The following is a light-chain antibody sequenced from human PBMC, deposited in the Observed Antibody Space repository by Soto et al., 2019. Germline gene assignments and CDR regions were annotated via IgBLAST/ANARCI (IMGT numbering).Light chain of an antibody. CDR3: LQDYNYPYT. V-gene: IGKV1-6*01. Sequence: AIQMTQSPSSLSASVGDRVTISCRASQYIRNDLGWYQQKPGKAPNLLISAASNLESGVPSRFSGSGSGTDFTLTISSLQPEDFATYYCLQDYNYPYTFXQGTRLEIK. CDR2: AAS. CDR1: QYIRND. J-gene: IGKJ5*01.